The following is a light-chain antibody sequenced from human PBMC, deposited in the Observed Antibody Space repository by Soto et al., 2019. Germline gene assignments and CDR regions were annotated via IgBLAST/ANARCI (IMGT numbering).Light chain of an antibody. CDR1: QGIGVY. J-gene: IGKJ4*01. V-gene: IGKV1-27*01. CDR3: QKYNSAPLT. CDR2: AAS. Sequence: DIQMTQSPSSLSASLGDRVTITCRASQGIGVYLAWFQQKPGKVPKLLIYAASALQSGVPSRFSGNGSGTDFTLTISSLQPEDFATYYCQKYNSAPLTFGGGTKVEIK.